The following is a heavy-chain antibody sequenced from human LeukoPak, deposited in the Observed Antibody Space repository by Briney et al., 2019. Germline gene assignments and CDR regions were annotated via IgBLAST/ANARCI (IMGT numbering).Heavy chain of an antibody. V-gene: IGHV1-46*01. CDR2: INPSGGST. Sequence: ASVKVSCKASGYTFTSYYMHRVRQAPGQGLEWMGIINPSGGSTTYAQTFQGRVTMTRDTSTSTVYMDLSSLRSEDTAVYYCARVTGFGVYFDYWGQGTLVTVSS. J-gene: IGHJ4*02. CDR1: GYTFTSYY. D-gene: IGHD3-10*01. CDR3: ARVTGFGVYFDY.